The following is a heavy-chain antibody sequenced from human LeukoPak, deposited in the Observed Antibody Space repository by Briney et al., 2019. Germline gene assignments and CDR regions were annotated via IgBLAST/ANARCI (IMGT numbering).Heavy chain of an antibody. Sequence: ASVKVSCKASGGTFSSYAISWVRQAPGQGLEWMGGIIPIFGTANYAQKFQGRVTITADESTSTAYMELSSLRSEDTAVYYCASGKRQTVYEFDYWGQGTLVTVSS. CDR3: ASGKRQTVYEFDY. CDR2: IIPIFGTA. D-gene: IGHD2/OR15-2a*01. V-gene: IGHV1-69*01. J-gene: IGHJ4*02. CDR1: GGTFSSYA.